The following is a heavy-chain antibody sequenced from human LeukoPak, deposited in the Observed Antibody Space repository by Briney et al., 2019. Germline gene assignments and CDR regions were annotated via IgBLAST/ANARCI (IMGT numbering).Heavy chain of an antibody. CDR1: GFTFSNAW. CDR2: IKPKSDGAAT. Sequence: GGSLRLSCAASGFTFSNAWMSWVRQAPGKGLEWVGRIKPKSDGAATEYAAPVKGRFTVSRDDSKNTLYLEMNNLKTEDTAVYYCTAYGSGWYAYFDDWGLGTLVTVSS. V-gene: IGHV3-15*01. J-gene: IGHJ4*02. D-gene: IGHD6-19*01. CDR3: TAYGSGWYAYFDD.